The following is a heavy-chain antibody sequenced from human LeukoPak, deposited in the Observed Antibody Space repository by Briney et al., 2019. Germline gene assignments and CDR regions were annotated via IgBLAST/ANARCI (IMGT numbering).Heavy chain of an antibody. J-gene: IGHJ4*02. CDR3: AKDKGRTMVRGSFDY. Sequence: SGGSLRLSCAASGFTFSSYAMSWVRQAPGKGLEWVSAISGSGGSTYYADSVKGRFTISRDNSKNTLYLQVNSLRAEDTAVYYCAKDKGRTMVRGSFDYWGQGTLVTVSS. V-gene: IGHV3-23*01. CDR2: ISGSGGST. D-gene: IGHD3-10*01. CDR1: GFTFSSYA.